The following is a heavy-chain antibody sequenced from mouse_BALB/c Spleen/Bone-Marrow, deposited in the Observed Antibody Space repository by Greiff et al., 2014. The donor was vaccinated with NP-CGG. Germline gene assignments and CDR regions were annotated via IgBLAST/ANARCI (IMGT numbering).Heavy chain of an antibody. D-gene: IGHD2-14*01. CDR2: INSNGGST. CDR1: GFTFSNYG. J-gene: IGHJ4*01. CDR3: ARENYRYFYAMDY. V-gene: IGHV5-6-3*01. Sequence: EVMLVESGGGLVQPGGSLKLSCAASGFTFSNYGMSWVRQTPDKRLELVATINSNGGSTYYPDSVKGRFTISRGNAKNTLYLQMSSLKSEHTAMYYCARENYRYFYAMDYWGQGTSVTVSS.